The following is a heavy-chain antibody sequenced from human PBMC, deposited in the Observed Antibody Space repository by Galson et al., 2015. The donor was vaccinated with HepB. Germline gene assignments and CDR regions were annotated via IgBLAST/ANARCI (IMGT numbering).Heavy chain of an antibody. V-gene: IGHV3-48*02. Sequence: SLRLSCAASGFIFSDYSMNWVRQAPGKGLEWVSYIRSRSTTIYYADSVKGRFTVSRDNAKNLLYLQMNSLRDEDTAVYYCARVTHFDYWGQGALVIVSS. CDR3: ARVTHFDY. J-gene: IGHJ4*02. CDR2: IRSRSTTI. CDR1: GFIFSDYS.